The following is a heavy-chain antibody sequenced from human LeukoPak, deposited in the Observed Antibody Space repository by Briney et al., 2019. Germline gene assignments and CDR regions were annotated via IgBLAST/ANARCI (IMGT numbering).Heavy chain of an antibody. CDR1: GGTFSSFA. V-gene: IGHV1-18*01. J-gene: IGHJ4*02. CDR3: ARGPDYGDYGNFDY. Sequence: ASVKVSCKASGGTFSSFAISWVRQAPGQGLEWMGWISAYNGNTNYAQKLQGRVTMTTDTSTSTAYMELRSLRSDDTAVYYCARGPDYGDYGNFDYWGQGTLVTVSS. CDR2: ISAYNGNT. D-gene: IGHD4-17*01.